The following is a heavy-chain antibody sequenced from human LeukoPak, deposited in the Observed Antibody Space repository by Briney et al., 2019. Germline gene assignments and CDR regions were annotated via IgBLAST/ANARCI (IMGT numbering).Heavy chain of an antibody. CDR2: ISAYNGNT. V-gene: IGHV1-18*01. CDR3: ARDSGIAARGDSKY. J-gene: IGHJ4*02. CDR1: GYTFTSYG. D-gene: IGHD6-6*01. Sequence: ASVKVSCKASGYTFTSYGISWVRQAPGQGLEWMGWISAYNGNTNYAQKPQGRVTMTTDTSTSTAYMELRSLRSDDTAVYYCARDSGIAARGDSKYWGQGTLVTVSS.